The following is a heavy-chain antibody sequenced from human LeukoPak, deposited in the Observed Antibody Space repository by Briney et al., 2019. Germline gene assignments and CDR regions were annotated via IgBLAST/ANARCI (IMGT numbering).Heavy chain of an antibody. CDR3: ARETDTNFFDY. V-gene: IGHV4-59*12. J-gene: IGHJ4*02. CDR2: IYYSGST. D-gene: IGHD2-2*01. CDR1: GASISTYY. Sequence: KPSETLSLTCTVSGASISTYYWSWIRQPPGKGLEWIGYIYYSGSTNYNRSLKSRVTISLDTSKNQFSLRLTSVTAADTAVYYCARETDTNFFDYWGQGTLVTVSS.